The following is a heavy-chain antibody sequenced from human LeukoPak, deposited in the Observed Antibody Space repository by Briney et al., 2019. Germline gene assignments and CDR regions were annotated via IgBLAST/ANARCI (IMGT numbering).Heavy chain of an antibody. CDR1: GYTFTSYA. J-gene: IGHJ6*02. CDR3: ARDPEYSSGWPVTHPVYYGMDV. Sequence: ASVKVSCKASGYTFTSYAMNWVRQAPGQGLEWMGWINTNTGNPTYAQGFTGRFVFSLDTSVSTAYLQISSLKAEDTAVYYCARDPEYSSGWPVTHPVYYGMDVWGQGTTVTVSS. V-gene: IGHV7-4-1*02. CDR2: INTNTGNP. D-gene: IGHD6-19*01.